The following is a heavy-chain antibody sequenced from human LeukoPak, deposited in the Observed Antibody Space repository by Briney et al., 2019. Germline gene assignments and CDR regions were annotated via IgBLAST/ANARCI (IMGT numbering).Heavy chain of an antibody. CDR3: AKREAVAGTIDY. CDR2: ISYDGSNK. J-gene: IGHJ4*02. CDR1: GFTFSSYG. V-gene: IGHV3-30*18. Sequence: PGRSLRLSCAASGFTFSSYGMHWVRQAPGKGLEWVAVISYDGSNKYYADSVKGRFTISRDNSKNTLYLQMNSVRAEDTAVYYCAKREAVAGTIDYWGQGTLVTVSS. D-gene: IGHD6-19*01.